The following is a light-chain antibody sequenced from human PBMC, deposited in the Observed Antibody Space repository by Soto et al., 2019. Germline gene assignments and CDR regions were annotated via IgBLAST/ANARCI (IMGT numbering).Light chain of an antibody. J-gene: IGLJ1*01. Sequence: SVLTQPRSVSRSPGQSVTISFTGTSSVVGGYNYVSWYQQHPGKAPKLMIYDVSKRPSGVPDRFSGSKSGNTASLTISGLQAEDEADYYCCSYAGSYTNVFGTGTKVTVL. CDR1: SSVVGGYNY. V-gene: IGLV2-11*01. CDR3: CSYAGSYTNV. CDR2: DVS.